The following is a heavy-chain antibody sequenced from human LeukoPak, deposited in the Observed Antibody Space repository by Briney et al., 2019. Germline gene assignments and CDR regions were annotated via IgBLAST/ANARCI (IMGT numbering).Heavy chain of an antibody. Sequence: ASVKVSCKASGYTFTNYGFSWVRQAPGQGLEWLGWISAYNGDTHYAQKFQGRVTMTTDTSTPTAYMELMSLRSDDTAVYYCARDPSNSSGWYWYLDLWGRGTLVTVSS. CDR1: GYTFTNYG. CDR2: ISAYNGDT. J-gene: IGHJ2*01. D-gene: IGHD6-19*01. V-gene: IGHV1-18*01. CDR3: ARDPSNSSGWYWYLDL.